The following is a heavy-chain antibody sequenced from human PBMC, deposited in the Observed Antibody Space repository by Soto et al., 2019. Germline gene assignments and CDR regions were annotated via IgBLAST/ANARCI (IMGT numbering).Heavy chain of an antibody. Sequence: GASVKVSCKASGGTFSSYAISWVRQAPGQGLEWMGGIIPIFGTANYAQKFQGRVTITADESTSTAYMELSSLRSEDTAVYYCARDRELAARHLPTAGDYYYYGMDVWGQGTTVTVSS. CDR1: GGTFSSYA. CDR2: IIPIFGTA. J-gene: IGHJ6*02. D-gene: IGHD6-6*01. V-gene: IGHV1-69*13. CDR3: ARDRELAARHLPTAGDYYYYGMDV.